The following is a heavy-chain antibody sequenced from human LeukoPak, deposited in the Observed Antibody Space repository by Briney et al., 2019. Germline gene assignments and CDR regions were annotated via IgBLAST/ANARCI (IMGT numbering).Heavy chain of an antibody. CDR3: ARDHCSPGTCLGGH. CDR2: IIPSLDVA. D-gene: IGHD2-15*01. J-gene: IGHJ4*02. Sequence: ASVKVSCKASGDTSIPYTFSWVRQAPGQGLEWIGRIIPSLDVANYAQKFQGRVTLSADRDTATTYMEVTSLRSEDTAMYYCARDHCSPGTCLGGHWGQGTLVTVSS. V-gene: IGHV1-69*04. CDR1: GDTSIPYT.